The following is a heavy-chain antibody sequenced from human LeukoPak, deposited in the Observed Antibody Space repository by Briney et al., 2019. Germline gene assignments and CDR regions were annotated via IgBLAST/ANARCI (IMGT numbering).Heavy chain of an antibody. CDR1: GFTFSSYG. CDR3: ARTSYSGYDLAFDI. Sequence: PGGSLRLSCAASGFTFSSYGTHWVRQAPGKGLEWVAVIWYGGSNKYYADSVKGRFTISRDNSKNTLYLQMNSLRAEDTAVYYCARTSYSGYDLAFDIWGQGTMVTVSS. D-gene: IGHD5-12*01. CDR2: IWYGGSNK. J-gene: IGHJ3*02. V-gene: IGHV3-33*08.